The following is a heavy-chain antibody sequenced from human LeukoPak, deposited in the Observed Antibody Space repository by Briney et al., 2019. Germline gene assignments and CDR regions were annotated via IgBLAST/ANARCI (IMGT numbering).Heavy chain of an antibody. CDR3: ARVRDNACDY. Sequence: GASVKLSCKASGYTFTGYYMHWVRQAPGQGLEWMGWLRGDTGDTDSPQKFKGRVTMTRDTATNTAYMQLSRLTYDDTAMYFCARVRDNACDYWGQGTLVTVSS. V-gene: IGHV1-2*02. CDR1: GYTFTGYY. D-gene: IGHD2-2*01. CDR2: LRGDTGDT. J-gene: IGHJ4*02.